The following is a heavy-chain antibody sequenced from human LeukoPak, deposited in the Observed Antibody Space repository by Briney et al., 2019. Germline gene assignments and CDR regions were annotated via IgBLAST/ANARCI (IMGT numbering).Heavy chain of an antibody. CDR3: TRDRGAYNLYDY. Sequence: GGSLRLSCTASGFTFGDYAMSWIRQAPGKGLEWVGFIRSKAYGETADYAASVKGRFTISRDDCKAIAYLQMNSLKTEDTAVYHCTRDRGAYNLYDYWGQGTLVTVSS. D-gene: IGHD1-1*01. V-gene: IGHV3-49*03. J-gene: IGHJ4*02. CDR1: GFTFGDYA. CDR2: IRSKAYGETA.